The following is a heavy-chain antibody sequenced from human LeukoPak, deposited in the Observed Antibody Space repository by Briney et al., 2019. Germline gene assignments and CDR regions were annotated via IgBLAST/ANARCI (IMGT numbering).Heavy chain of an antibody. CDR1: GGSISSYY. V-gene: IGHV4-4*07. J-gene: IGHJ6*03. D-gene: IGHD2-2*01. CDR2: IYTSGST. Sequence: SETLSLTCTVSGGSISSYYWSWIRQPAGKGLEWIGRIYTSGSTNYNPSLKSRVTMSVDTSKNQFSLKLSSVTAADTAVYYCARDRAYCSSTSCYGGYYYYMDVWGKGTTVTISS. CDR3: ARDRAYCSSTSCYGGYYYYMDV.